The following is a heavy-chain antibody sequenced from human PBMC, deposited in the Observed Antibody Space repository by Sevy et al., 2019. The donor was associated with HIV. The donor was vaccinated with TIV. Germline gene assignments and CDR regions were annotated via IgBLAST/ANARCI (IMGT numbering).Heavy chain of an antibody. CDR3: ARDGRGISAFDI. CDR2: FSGNGENT. D-gene: IGHD3-3*02. V-gene: IGHV3-23*01. J-gene: IGHJ3*02. Sequence: GGSLRLSCAASEFIFSSHAVSWVRQAPGKGLEWVSAFSGNGENTDYADSVRGRFTISRDNFKNTLYLQMNSLRAEDTALYYCARDGRGISAFDIWGPGTMVTVSS. CDR1: EFIFSSHA.